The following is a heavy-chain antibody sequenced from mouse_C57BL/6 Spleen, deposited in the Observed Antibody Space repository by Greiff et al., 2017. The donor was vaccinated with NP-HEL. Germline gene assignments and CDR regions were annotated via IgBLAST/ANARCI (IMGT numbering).Heavy chain of an antibody. J-gene: IGHJ4*01. D-gene: IGHD1-1*01. V-gene: IGHV1-72*01. CDR1: GYTFTSYW. CDR3: ARYYYGSSWTMDY. CDR2: IDPNSGGT. Sequence: QQSCKASGYTFTSYWMHWVKQRPGRGLEWIGRIDPNSGGTKYNEKFKSKATLTVDKPSSTAYMQLSSLTSEDSAVYYCARYYYGSSWTMDYWGQGTSVTVSS.